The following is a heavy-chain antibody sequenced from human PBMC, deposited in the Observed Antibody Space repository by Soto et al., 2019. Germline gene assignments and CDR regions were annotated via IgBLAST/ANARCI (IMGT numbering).Heavy chain of an antibody. CDR2: ISAYDGNT. V-gene: IGHV1-18*01. CDR3: ARDRGVAPPVAGNTHYYYYMDV. J-gene: IGHJ6*03. CDR1: AYSFTNYG. D-gene: IGHD6-19*01. Sequence: QDQLVQSGVEVKKPGASVKVSCRASAYSFTNYGITWVRQAPGQGFEWMGWISAYDGNTNYAQKFQGRVTMTTDASTSTAYLELRSLRSDDTAVYYCARDRGVAPPVAGNTHYYYYMDVGGKGTTVTVSS.